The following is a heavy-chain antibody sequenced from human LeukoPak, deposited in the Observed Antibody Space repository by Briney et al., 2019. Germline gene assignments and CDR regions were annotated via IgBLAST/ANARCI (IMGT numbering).Heavy chain of an antibody. J-gene: IGHJ4*02. CDR3: ARDGVAETTGYYFDS. CDR1: GFTLSSYS. Sequence: GGSLRLSCAASGFTLSSYSMNWVRQAPGKGLEWVSSISSSSSYIYYADSVKGRFTISRDNAKNSLYLQMNSLRIEDTAVYYCARDGVAETTGYYFDSKGQGTLVTVSP. CDR2: ISSSSSYI. V-gene: IGHV3-21*01. D-gene: IGHD4-17*01.